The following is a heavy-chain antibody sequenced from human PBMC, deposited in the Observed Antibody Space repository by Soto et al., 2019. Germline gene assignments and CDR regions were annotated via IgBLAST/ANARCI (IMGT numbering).Heavy chain of an antibody. CDR3: ARITGVFGDCYSCYYYGMEA. V-gene: IGHV1-18*01. CDR2: ISAYNGNT. Sequence: VASVKVSCKASGYTFTSYGISWVRQAPGQGLEWRGWISAYNGNTNYAQKLQGRVTMTTDTSTSTAYMELRSLRSDDTAVYYCARITGVFGDCYSCYYYGMEAWGQGTTVTVSS. J-gene: IGHJ6*02. CDR1: GYTFTSYG. D-gene: IGHD2-21*02.